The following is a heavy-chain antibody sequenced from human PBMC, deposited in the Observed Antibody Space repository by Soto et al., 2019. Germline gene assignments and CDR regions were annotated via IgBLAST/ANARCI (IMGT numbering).Heavy chain of an antibody. V-gene: IGHV3-23*01. Sequence: EVQLLESGGGLVQPGGSLRLSCAASGFTFSSYAMKWVRQAPGKGLEWVSLIGESGTPTYYADSVKGRFTISRXXXXNXXXXXXXXLRAEDTAVYYCARYIPGVRYYGMDVWGQGTTVTVSS. J-gene: IGHJ6*02. D-gene: IGHD2-2*01. CDR1: GFTFSSYA. CDR2: IGESGTPT. CDR3: ARYIPGVRYYGMDV.